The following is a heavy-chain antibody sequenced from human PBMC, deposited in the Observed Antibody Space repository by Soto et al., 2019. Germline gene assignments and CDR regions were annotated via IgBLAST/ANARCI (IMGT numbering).Heavy chain of an antibody. CDR3: ARYGGYCSSTSCYFAEYFQH. J-gene: IGHJ1*01. D-gene: IGHD2-2*01. Sequence: GGSLRLSCAASGFTFSSYSMNWVRQAPGKGLEWVSYISSSSSTIYYADSVKGRFTISRDNSKNTLHLQMNSLRAEDTAVYYCARYGGYCSSTSCYFAEYFQHWGQGTLVTVSS. CDR1: GFTFSSYS. CDR2: ISSSSSTI. V-gene: IGHV3-48*01.